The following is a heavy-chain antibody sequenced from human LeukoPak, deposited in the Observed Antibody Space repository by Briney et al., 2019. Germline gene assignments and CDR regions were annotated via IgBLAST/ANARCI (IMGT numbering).Heavy chain of an antibody. Sequence: GGSLRLSCAASGFTVSSNYMSWVRQAPGKGLEWVSVIYSGGSTYYADSVKRRFTISRDNSKNTLYLQLNSLRAEDTAVYYCARNSGYDYYYYYYMDVWGKGTTVTVSS. V-gene: IGHV3-53*01. CDR2: IYSGGST. CDR3: ARNSGYDYYYYYYMDV. J-gene: IGHJ6*03. D-gene: IGHD5-12*01. CDR1: GFTVSSNY.